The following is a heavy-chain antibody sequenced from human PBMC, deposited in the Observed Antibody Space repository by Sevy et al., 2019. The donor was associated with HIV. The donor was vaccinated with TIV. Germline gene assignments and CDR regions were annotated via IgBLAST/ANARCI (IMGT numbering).Heavy chain of an antibody. CDR1: AFTFSSYG. J-gene: IGHJ4*02. V-gene: IGHV3-48*03. CDR3: ARADSGGNYYDFWSGYSTSTYYFDY. Sequence: GGSLRLSCTASAFTFSSYGLNWVRQAPGKGLEWISYISRSPDTMYYADSVKGRFTISRDNAKNSLYLQMNTLRAEDTAVYYCARADSGGNYYDFWSGYSTSTYYFDYWGQGTLVTVSS. CDR2: ISRSPDTM. D-gene: IGHD3-3*01.